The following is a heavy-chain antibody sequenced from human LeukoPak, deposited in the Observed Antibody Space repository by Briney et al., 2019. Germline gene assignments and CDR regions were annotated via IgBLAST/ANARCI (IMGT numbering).Heavy chain of an antibody. CDR1: GGSFSGYY. V-gene: IGHV4-34*01. J-gene: IGHJ4*02. D-gene: IGHD1-7*01. Sequence: SETLSLTRAVYGGSFSGYYWSWIRQPPGKGLEWIGEINHSGSTNYNPSLKSRATISVDTSKNQFSLKLSSVTAADTAVYYCAGMNYRGDYWGQGTLVTVSS. CDR3: AGMNYRGDY. CDR2: INHSGST.